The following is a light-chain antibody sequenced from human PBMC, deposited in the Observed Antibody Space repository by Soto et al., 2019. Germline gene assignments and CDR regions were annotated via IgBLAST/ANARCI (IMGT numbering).Light chain of an antibody. V-gene: IGKV3-20*01. Sequence: EIVMTQSPATLSVSPGETATLSCRASQSVSNNVAWYQQKPGQAPRLLIYGASSRATGIPDRFSGSGSGTDFTLTISRLEPEDFAVYYCQQYGSSSTFGQGTRLEIK. CDR1: QSVSNN. CDR2: GAS. CDR3: QQYGSSST. J-gene: IGKJ5*01.